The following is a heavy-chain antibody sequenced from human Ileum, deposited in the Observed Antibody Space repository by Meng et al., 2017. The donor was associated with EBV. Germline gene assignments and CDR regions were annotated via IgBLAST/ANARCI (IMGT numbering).Heavy chain of an antibody. CDR3: ASLYGDSSVWYLDL. Sequence: QVQLQESGPGLVKPSQTLSLTCPVSGGSINGGNYYWSWIRQPPGKGLEWIGYIYYSGSTYYNPSLKSRVIISVDTSKNQFSLRLNSVTAADTAVYYCASLYGDSSVWYLDLWGRGILVTVSS. CDR1: GGSINGGNYY. D-gene: IGHD4-17*01. CDR2: IYYSGST. V-gene: IGHV4-30-4*01. J-gene: IGHJ2*01.